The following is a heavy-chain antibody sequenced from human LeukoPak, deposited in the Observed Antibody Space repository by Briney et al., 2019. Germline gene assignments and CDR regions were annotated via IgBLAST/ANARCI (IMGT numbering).Heavy chain of an antibody. Sequence: GGSLRLSCAASGFTFSSYWMSWVRQAPGKGLEWVANIKQDGSEKYYVDSVKGRFTISRDNAKNSLYLQMNSLRAEDTAVYYCARPRTSAYCGGDWYSWWFDPWGQGTLVTVSS. CDR3: ARPRTSAYCGGDWYSWWFDP. J-gene: IGHJ5*02. D-gene: IGHD2-21*02. CDR1: GFTFSSYW. CDR2: IKQDGSEK. V-gene: IGHV3-7*01.